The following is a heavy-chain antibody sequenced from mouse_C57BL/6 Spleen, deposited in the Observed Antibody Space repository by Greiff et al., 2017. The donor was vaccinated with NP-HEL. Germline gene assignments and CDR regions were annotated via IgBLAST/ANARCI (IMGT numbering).Heavy chain of an antibody. CDR1: GYTFTSYW. D-gene: IGHD2-5*01. CDR3: ARPYSNPYYYAMDY. CDR2: IHPNIGST. V-gene: IGHV1-64*01. Sequence: QVQLQQPGAELVKPGASVKLSCKASGYTFTSYWMHWVKQRPGQGLEWIGMIHPNIGSTNYNEKFKSKATLPVEKSSSTAYMKLSSLTSEDSAVYYCARPYSNPYYYAMDYWGQGTSVTVSS. J-gene: IGHJ4*01.